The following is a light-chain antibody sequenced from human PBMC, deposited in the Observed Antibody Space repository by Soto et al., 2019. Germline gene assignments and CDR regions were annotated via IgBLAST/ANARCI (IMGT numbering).Light chain of an antibody. V-gene: IGKV1-5*03. CDR1: QSISSW. CDR3: QQYESFSRT. CDR2: KAS. J-gene: IGKJ2*01. Sequence: DIQMTQSPSTLSASVGDRVTITCRASQSISSWLAWYHQKPGRAPKLLIYKASTLQSGVPSRFSGSGSGTECTLTIRNLQPDDFATYYCQQYESFSRTFGQGTKLEIK.